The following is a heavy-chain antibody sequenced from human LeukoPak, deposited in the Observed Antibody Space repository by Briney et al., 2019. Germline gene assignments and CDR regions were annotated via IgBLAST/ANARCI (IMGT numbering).Heavy chain of an antibody. CDR1: GDSISSSNYY. V-gene: IGHV4-39*07. CDR3: ARAEGSNIQLWFYYYYYMDV. CDR2: ICYTENT. D-gene: IGHD5-18*01. Sequence: SETLSLTCTVSGDSISSSNYYWGWIRQPPGKGLEWIGSICYTENTSYKPSLKSRATISVDTSKNQFSLKVSSVTAADTAVYYCARAEGSNIQLWFYYYYYMDVWGKGTTVTVSS. J-gene: IGHJ6*03.